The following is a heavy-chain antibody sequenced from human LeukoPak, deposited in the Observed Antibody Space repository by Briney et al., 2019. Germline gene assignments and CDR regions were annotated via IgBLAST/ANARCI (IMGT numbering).Heavy chain of an antibody. CDR1: GGSFSGYY. J-gene: IGHJ4*02. CDR3: ARGGGYSYGYFSSPFDY. V-gene: IGHV4-34*01. Sequence: ETLSLTCAVYGGSFSGYYWSWVRQPPGKGLEWIGEINHSGSTNYNPSLKSRGTISVDTSKNQFSLKLSSVTAADTAVYYCARGGGYSYGYFSSPFDYWGQGTLVTVSS. D-gene: IGHD5-18*01. CDR2: INHSGST.